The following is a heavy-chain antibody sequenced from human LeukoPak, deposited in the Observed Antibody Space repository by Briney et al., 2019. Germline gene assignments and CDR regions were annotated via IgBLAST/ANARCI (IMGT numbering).Heavy chain of an antibody. J-gene: IGHJ4*02. CDR2: IKKDGSEE. D-gene: IGHD6-19*01. CDR3: AGGSGWLIDY. CDR1: GFTFSSYW. Sequence: GGSLRLSCAASGFTFSSYWMNWVRQAPGKVLEWVANIKKDGSEENYVDSVKGRFTISRDNAKNTLYLQMNSLRAEDTAVYYCAGGSGWLIDYWGQGTLVTVSS. V-gene: IGHV3-7*04.